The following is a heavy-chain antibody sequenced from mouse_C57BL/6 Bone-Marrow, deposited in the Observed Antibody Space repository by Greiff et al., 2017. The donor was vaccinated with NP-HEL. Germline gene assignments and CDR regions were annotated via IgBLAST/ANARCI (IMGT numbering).Heavy chain of an antibody. CDR3: ANALYYGSSYGPFAY. Sequence: VKLVESGPGLVQPSQSLSITCTVSGFSLTSYGVHWVRQSPGKGLEWLGVIWRGGSTDYNEAFMSRLSITKDNSKSQVFFKMNSLQADDTAIYYCANALYYGSSYGPFAYWGQGTLVTVSA. D-gene: IGHD1-1*01. CDR2: IWRGGST. V-gene: IGHV2-5*01. J-gene: IGHJ3*01. CDR1: GFSLTSYG.